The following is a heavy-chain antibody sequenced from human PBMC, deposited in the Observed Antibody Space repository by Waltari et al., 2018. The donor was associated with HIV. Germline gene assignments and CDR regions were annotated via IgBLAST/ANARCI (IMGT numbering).Heavy chain of an antibody. CDR1: GFSFSDYY. J-gene: IGHJ3*01. CDR2: ISGHGTLT. CDR3: ARGRYLGEILDF. Sequence: QVQLVESGGGLVRPGGSLRLSCAASGFSFSDYYMSWIRQAPGMGLEWVSYISGHGTLTIYTDSVKGRFTISRDNAKTSLFLQMNSLRVEDTAVYFCARGRYLGEILDFWGHGTMVTVSS. V-gene: IGHV3-11*05. D-gene: IGHD3-3*01.